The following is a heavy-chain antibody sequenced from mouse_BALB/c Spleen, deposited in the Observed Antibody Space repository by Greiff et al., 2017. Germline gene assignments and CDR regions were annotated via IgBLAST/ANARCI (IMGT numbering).Heavy chain of an antibody. J-gene: IGHJ3*01. D-gene: IGHD2-12*01. V-gene: IGHV14-1*02. CDR1: GFNIKDYY. CDR2: IDPENGNT. Sequence: VQLQQSGAELVRPGALVKLSCKASGFNIKDYYMHWVKQRPEQGLEWIGWIDPENGNTIYDPKFKGKASITSDTTSNTAYMQLISLTSEDTAFYYCARLRLGFAYWGQGTLVTVSA. CDR3: ARLRLGFAY.